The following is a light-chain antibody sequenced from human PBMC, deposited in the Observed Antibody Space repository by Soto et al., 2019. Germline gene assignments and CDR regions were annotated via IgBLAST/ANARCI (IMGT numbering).Light chain of an antibody. CDR1: QTLTSSF. Sequence: EIVLTQSPGTLSLSPGKIATLSCRASQTLTSSFLAWYQQKPGQAPRLLIFGASSRATGIPDRFSGSGSGTDFTLTISRLEPEDFAMYYCQQYGRPPLTFGGGTKVE. J-gene: IGKJ4*01. V-gene: IGKV3-20*01. CDR3: QQYGRPPLT. CDR2: GAS.